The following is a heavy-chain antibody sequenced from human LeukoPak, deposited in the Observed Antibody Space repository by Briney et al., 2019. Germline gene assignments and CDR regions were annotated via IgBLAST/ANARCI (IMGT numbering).Heavy chain of an antibody. CDR2: IYYRSKWYN. CDR1: GDSVSINSAA. CDR3: ARRWGYCSVGNCYVFDY. Sequence: SQTLSLTYALSGDSVSINSAAWNWVRQSPSRGLEWLGSIYYRSKWYNDYAVSVKRRIIIDSDTSKSRISLRLKSVTPEDTAVYYCARRWGYCSVGNCYVFDYWGQRALVTVSS. D-gene: IGHD2-15*01. V-gene: IGHV6-1*01. J-gene: IGHJ4*02.